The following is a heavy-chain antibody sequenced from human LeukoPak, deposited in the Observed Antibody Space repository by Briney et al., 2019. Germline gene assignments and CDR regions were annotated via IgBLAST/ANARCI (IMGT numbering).Heavy chain of an antibody. D-gene: IGHD6-19*01. Sequence: PSETLSLTCTVSGGPISSSSYYWGWIRQPPGKGLEWIGSMYYSGSTYYNPSLKGRVTISVDKSKKQFSLKLSSVTAADTAVYYCARVPGGSSGWYADYWGQGTLVTVSS. J-gene: IGHJ4*02. CDR3: ARVPGGSSGWYADY. V-gene: IGHV4-39*07. CDR2: MYYSGST. CDR1: GGPISSSSYY.